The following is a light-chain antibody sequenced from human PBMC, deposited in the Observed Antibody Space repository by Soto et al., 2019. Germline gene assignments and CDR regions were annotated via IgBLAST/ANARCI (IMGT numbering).Light chain of an antibody. CDR3: QQYYSYPRT. V-gene: IGKV1-8*01. J-gene: IGKJ1*01. Sequence: AIRMTQSPSSVSASTGDRVTITYLASQGISSYLAWYQQKPGKAPKLLIYAASTLQSGVPSRFSGSGSGTDFTLTISCLQSEDFATYYCQQYYSYPRTFGQGTKVDI. CDR2: AAS. CDR1: QGISSY.